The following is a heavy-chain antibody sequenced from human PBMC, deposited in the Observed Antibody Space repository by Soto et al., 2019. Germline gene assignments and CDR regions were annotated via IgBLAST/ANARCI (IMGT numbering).Heavy chain of an antibody. V-gene: IGHV3-15*01. Sequence: EVQLVESGGGLVKPGGSLRLSCAASGINFSRAWMSWVRQAPGKGLEWVGRIKSKFDGETIDYAAPVKGRFTISRDDSKNIVHLQMNSLNTEDTAVYYCAPGILRYYASWGHGTLVTVSS. CDR2: IKSKFDGETI. CDR3: APGILRYYAS. D-gene: IGHD3-9*01. CDR1: GINFSRAW. J-gene: IGHJ5*01.